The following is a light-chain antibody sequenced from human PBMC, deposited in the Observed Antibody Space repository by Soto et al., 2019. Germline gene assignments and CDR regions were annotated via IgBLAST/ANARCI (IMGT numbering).Light chain of an antibody. V-gene: IGKV3-15*01. Sequence: EIVMTQSPATLSVSPGDAATFSCRASQSVNTNLAWYQVKPGQAPRLLVYGASIRATGIPARFSGSGSGTDYTLTISGLQSEDFGVYSCQQYDQWWTFGQGTKVDIK. CDR3: QQYDQWWT. CDR2: GAS. CDR1: QSVNTN. J-gene: IGKJ1*01.